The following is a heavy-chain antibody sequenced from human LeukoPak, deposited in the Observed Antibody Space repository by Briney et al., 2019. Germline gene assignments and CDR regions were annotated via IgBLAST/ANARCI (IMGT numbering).Heavy chain of an antibody. CDR1: GGTFSSYS. CDR3: ARRGYGCDY. CDR2: IIPIFGTA. V-gene: IGHV1-69*06. D-gene: IGHD5-12*01. Sequence: SVKVSCKASGGTFSSYSISWVRQAPGQGLEWMGGIIPIFGTANCAQKFQGRVTITADKATSTAHMELSSLRSEDTDVYYCARRGYGCDYWGQGTLVTVSS. J-gene: IGHJ4*02.